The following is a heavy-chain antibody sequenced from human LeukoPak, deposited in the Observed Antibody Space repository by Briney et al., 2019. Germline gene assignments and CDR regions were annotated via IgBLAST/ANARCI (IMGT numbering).Heavy chain of an antibody. Sequence: SETLSLTCAVYGGSFSGYCWSWIRQPAGKGLEWIGRIYTTGTTNYNPSLKSRVTMSLDTSKNQFSLRLTSVTAADTAVYYCARGASGDNWFDPWGQGTLVTVSS. V-gene: IGHV4-59*10. CDR3: ARGASGDNWFDP. J-gene: IGHJ5*02. CDR1: GGSFSGYC. D-gene: IGHD1-26*01. CDR2: IYTTGTT.